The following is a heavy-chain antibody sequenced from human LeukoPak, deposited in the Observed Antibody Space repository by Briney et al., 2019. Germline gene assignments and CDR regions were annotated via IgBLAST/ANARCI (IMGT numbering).Heavy chain of an antibody. V-gene: IGHV3-30*02. J-gene: IGHJ4*02. D-gene: IGHD5-18*01. CDR3: AKELDTAMDPQYYFDY. Sequence: GGSLRLSCAASGFTFSSYGMHWVRQAPGKGLEWVAFVRYDGSNKYYADSVKDRFTISRDNSKNTLYLQMNSLRAEDTAVYYCAKELDTAMDPQYYFDYWGQGTLVTVSS. CDR1: GFTFSSYG. CDR2: VRYDGSNK.